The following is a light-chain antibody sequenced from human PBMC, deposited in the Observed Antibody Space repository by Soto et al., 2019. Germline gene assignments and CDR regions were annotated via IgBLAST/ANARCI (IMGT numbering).Light chain of an antibody. V-gene: IGKV1-33*01. CDR2: DAS. CDR3: QQYDNLPIT. J-gene: IGKJ5*01. CDR1: QDISNY. Sequence: DIPMTQSPSSLSASVGDRVTITCQASQDISNYLNWYQQKPGKAPKLLIYDASNLETGVPSRFSGSGSGTDFTFTISSLQPEDIATYYCQQYDNLPITFCQGTRREIK.